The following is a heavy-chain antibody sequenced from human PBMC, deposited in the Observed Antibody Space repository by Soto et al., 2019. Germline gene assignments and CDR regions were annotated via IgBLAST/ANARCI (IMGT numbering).Heavy chain of an antibody. Sequence: QVQLVESGGGVVQPGRSLRLSCAASGFTFSSYAMHWVRQAPGKGLEWVAVISYDGSNKYYADSVKGRFTISRDNSKNSLYLQMNSLRAEDTDVYDCARDRGSSIWVFSYYYYCMDVWGQGTTVTVSS. CDR1: GFTFSSYA. J-gene: IGHJ6*02. D-gene: IGHD6-13*01. V-gene: IGHV3-30-3*01. CDR2: ISYDGSNK. CDR3: ARDRGSSIWVFSYYYYCMDV.